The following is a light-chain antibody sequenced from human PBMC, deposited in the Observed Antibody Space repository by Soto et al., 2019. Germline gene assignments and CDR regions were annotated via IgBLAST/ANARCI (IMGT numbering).Light chain of an antibody. Sequence: QSASVSGSPGQSITISCTGSSSDIGTYNYLSWYQQHPGKAPKLIIYEVTDRPSGISDRFSGSKSGNTASLTISGLQAEDEADYYCSSYASSGTHWVFGGGTKLTVL. J-gene: IGLJ3*02. V-gene: IGLV2-14*01. CDR3: SSYASSGTHWV. CDR2: EVT. CDR1: SSDIGTYNY.